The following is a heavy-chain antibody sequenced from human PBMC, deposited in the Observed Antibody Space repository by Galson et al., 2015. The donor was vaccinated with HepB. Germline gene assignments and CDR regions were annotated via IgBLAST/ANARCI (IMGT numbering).Heavy chain of an antibody. D-gene: IGHD5-18*01. Sequence: SLRLSCAASGFTFSSYSMNWVRQAPGKGLEWVSYISSSSSTIYYADSVKGRFTISRDNAKNSLYLQMNSLRAEDTAVYYCARDHVDSYTYYYYYGMDVWGQGTTVTVSS. CDR2: ISSSSSTI. J-gene: IGHJ6*02. V-gene: IGHV3-48*04. CDR3: ARDHVDSYTYYYYYGMDV. CDR1: GFTFSSYS.